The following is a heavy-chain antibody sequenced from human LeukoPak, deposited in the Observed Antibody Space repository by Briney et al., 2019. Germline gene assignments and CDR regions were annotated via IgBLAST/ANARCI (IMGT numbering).Heavy chain of an antibody. D-gene: IGHD3-10*01. Sequence: GGSLTLSCTASGGTFSDYYMSWIRQAPGKGLEWVAYINNSGSTIYYADSERGRFTISRDNHKNSLYMQMNSLRAEDTAVYYCASTYYYGSGRAFAISGQGTMVTASS. CDR2: INNSGSTI. J-gene: IGHJ3*02. V-gene: IGHV3-11*01. CDR1: GGTFSDYY. CDR3: ASTYYYGSGRAFAI.